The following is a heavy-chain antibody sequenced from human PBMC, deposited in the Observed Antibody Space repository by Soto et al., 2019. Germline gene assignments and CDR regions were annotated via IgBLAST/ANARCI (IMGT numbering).Heavy chain of an antibody. J-gene: IGHJ6*02. CDR2: IKQDGSEK. D-gene: IGHD6-19*01. CDR3: ARDRPGIAVAGTGDYYYYGMDV. V-gene: IGHV3-7*05. Sequence: PGGSLRLSCAASGFTFSSYWMSWVRQAPGKGLEWVANIKQDGSEKYYVDSVKGRFTISRDNAKNSLYLQMNSLRAEDTAVYYCARDRPGIAVAGTGDYYYYGMDVWGQGTTVTVSS. CDR1: GFTFSSYW.